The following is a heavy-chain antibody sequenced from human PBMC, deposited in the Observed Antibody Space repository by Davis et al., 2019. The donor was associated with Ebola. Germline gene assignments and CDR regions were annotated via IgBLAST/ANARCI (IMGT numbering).Heavy chain of an antibody. Sequence: PGGSLRLSCAVYGGSFSGYYWSWIRQPPGKGLEWIGEINHSGSTNYNPSLKSRVTISVDTSKNQFSLKLSSVTAADTAVYYCARVPFMARFYGMDVWGQGTTVTVSS. V-gene: IGHV4-34*01. CDR1: GGSFSGYY. CDR3: ARVPFMARFYGMDV. CDR2: INHSGST. J-gene: IGHJ6*02. D-gene: IGHD3-10*01.